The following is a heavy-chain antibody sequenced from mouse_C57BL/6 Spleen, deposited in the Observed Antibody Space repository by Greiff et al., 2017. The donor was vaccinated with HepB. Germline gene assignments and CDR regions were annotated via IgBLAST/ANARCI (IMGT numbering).Heavy chain of an antibody. CDR2: IRNKANGYTT. V-gene: IGHV7-3*01. CDR1: GFTFTDYY. D-gene: IGHD1-1*01. Sequence: EVMLVESGGGLVQPGGSLSLSCAASGFTFTDYYMSWVRQPPGKALEWLGFIRNKANGYTTEYSASVKGRFTISRDNSQSILYLQMNALRAEDSATYYCARGEGSSWSYWYFDVWGTGTTVTVSS. J-gene: IGHJ1*03. CDR3: ARGEGSSWSYWYFDV.